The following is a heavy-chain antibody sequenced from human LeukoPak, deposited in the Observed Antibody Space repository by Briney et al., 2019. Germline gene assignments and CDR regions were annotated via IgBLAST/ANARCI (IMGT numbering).Heavy chain of an antibody. Sequence: GESLKISCKGSGYSFTSYWIGWVRQMPGKDLEWMGIIYPGDSDTRYSPSFQGQVTISADKSISTAYLQWSSLKASDTATYYCARYSFGDSYYFDYWGQGTLVTVSS. CDR2: IYPGDSDT. V-gene: IGHV5-51*01. D-gene: IGHD3-10*01. CDR3: ARYSFGDSYYFDY. J-gene: IGHJ4*02. CDR1: GYSFTSYW.